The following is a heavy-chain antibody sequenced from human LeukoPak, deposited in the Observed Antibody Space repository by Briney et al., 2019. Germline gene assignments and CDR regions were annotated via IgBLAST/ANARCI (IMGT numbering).Heavy chain of an antibody. V-gene: IGHV3-23*01. Sequence: GGSLRLSCAASGFTFSNYAMSWVRQAPGKGLEWVSSVRVDGHTTFYADSVKGRFTISRDNSKNTLYLQMNSLRAEDTAVYYCVTAPYGDYYYYVDVWGKGTTVTISS. CDR2: VRVDGHTT. D-gene: IGHD4-17*01. CDR3: VTAPYGDYYYYVDV. J-gene: IGHJ6*03. CDR1: GFTFSNYA.